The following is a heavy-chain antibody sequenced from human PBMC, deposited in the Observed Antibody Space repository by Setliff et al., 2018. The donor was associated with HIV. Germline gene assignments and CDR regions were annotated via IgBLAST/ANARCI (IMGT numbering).Heavy chain of an antibody. V-gene: IGHV4-39*01. CDR3: ARQGGYSGYGFYYYYYYMDV. Sequence: SETLSLTCTVSGGSISSNSYYWGWIRQPPGKGLEWIGSIYYSGSTYYNPSLKSRVTISVDTSKNQFSLKLSSVTAADTVVYYCARQGGYSGYGFYYYYYYMDVWGKGTTVTVSS. CDR2: IYYSGST. J-gene: IGHJ6*03. CDR1: GGSISSNSYY. D-gene: IGHD5-12*01.